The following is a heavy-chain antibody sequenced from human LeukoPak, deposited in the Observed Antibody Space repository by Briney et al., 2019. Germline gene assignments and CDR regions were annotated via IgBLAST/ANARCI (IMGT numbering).Heavy chain of an antibody. J-gene: IGHJ4*02. Sequence: QPGRSLRLSCAASGFTFSSYGMHWVRQAPGKGLEWVAVISYDGSNKYYADSVKGRFTISRDNSKNTLYLQMNSLRAEDTAVYYCAKDLVATTYYWGQGTLVTVSS. D-gene: IGHD5-12*01. V-gene: IGHV3-30*18. CDR3: AKDLVATTYY. CDR1: GFTFSSYG. CDR2: ISYDGSNK.